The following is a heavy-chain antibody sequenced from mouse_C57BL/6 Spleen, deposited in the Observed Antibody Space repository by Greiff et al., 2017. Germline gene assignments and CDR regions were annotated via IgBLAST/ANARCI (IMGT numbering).Heavy chain of an antibody. CDR1: GYTFTSYW. V-gene: IGHV1-64*01. CDR2: IHPNSGST. D-gene: IGHD1-1*01. Sequence: QVQLQQPGAELVKPGASVKLSCKASGYTFTSYWMHWVKQRPGQGLEWIGMIHPNSGSTNYNEKFKSKATLTVDKSSSTAYMQLSSLTSEDSAVYYCARGLTTTVVDWYFDVWGTGTTVTVSS. CDR3: ARGLTTTVVDWYFDV. J-gene: IGHJ1*03.